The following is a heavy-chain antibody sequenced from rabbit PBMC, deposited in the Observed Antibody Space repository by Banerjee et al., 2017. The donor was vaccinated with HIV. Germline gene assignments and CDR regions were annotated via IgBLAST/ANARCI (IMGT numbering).Heavy chain of an antibody. CDR3: ARYDGSSDYTFDYFYL. CDR1: GFSFSGSYW. Sequence: QSLEESGGDLVKPGASLTLTCTASGFSFSGSYWMCWVRQAPGKGLEWIACIYTTDGNAVYASWAKGRFTISKTSSTTVTLQLTSLTAADTATYFCARYDGSSDYTFDYFYLWGPGTLVTVS. D-gene: IGHD8-1*01. V-gene: IGHV1S40*01. CDR2: IYTTDGNA. J-gene: IGHJ4*01.